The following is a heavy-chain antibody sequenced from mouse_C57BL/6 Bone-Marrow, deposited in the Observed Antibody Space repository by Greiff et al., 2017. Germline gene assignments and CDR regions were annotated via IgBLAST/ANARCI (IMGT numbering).Heavy chain of an antibody. D-gene: IGHD2-1*01. CDR1: GYTFTDYN. J-gene: IGHJ3*01. V-gene: IGHV1-18*01. Sequence: EVQLQESGPELVKPGAPVKIPCKASGYTFTDYNMDWVKQSHGKSLEWIGDINPNNGGTIYNQKFKGKATLTVDKSSSTAYMELRSLTSEDTAVYYCARGGNGLFAYWGQGTLVTVSA. CDR2: INPNNGGT. CDR3: ARGGNGLFAY.